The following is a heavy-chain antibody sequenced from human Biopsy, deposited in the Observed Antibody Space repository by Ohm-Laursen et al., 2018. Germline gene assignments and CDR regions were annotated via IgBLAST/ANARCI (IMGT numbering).Heavy chain of an antibody. D-gene: IGHD3-3*01. Sequence: GTLSLTCTLSGDSITRSYWNWIRQSPGKGLVWIGHVFDRGTTNYNPSVRSQVTMSEDTSKKQFSLKMTSVTAADTAVYYCARLSTLFGVADFTDDWGQGTLVTVSS. V-gene: IGHV4-59*08. CDR2: VFDRGTT. J-gene: IGHJ4*02. CDR3: ARLSTLFGVADFTDD. CDR1: GDSITRSY.